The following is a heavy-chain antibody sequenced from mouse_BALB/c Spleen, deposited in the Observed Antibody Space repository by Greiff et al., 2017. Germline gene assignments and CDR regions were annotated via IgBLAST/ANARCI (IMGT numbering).Heavy chain of an antibody. CDR3: NGPYDGSSYRYFDV. J-gene: IGHJ1*01. CDR2: IDPENGDS. D-gene: IGHD1-1*01. CDR1: GFTITDYY. V-gene: IGHV14-4*02. Sequence: VQLQQSGAELVRSGASVKLSCTASGFTITDYYMHWVKQRPEQGLEWIGWIDPENGDSEYAPKFQGKASMTAATSSNTAYLQLSSMTSEDTAVYTCNGPYDGSSYRYFDVWGAGTTVTVSA.